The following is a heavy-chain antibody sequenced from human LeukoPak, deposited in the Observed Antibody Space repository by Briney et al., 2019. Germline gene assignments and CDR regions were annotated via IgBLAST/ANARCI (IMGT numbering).Heavy chain of an antibody. CDR1: GGTFSSYA. CDR3: ARDSMVRGSPKLAAGGVSGY. J-gene: IGHJ4*02. Sequence: VASVKVSCKASGGTFSSYAISWVRQAPGQGLEWMGRIIPILGIANYAQKFQGRVTITADKSTSTAYMELSSLRSEDTAVYYCARDSMVRGSPKLAAGGVSGYWGQGTLVTVSS. D-gene: IGHD3-10*01. CDR2: IIPILGIA. V-gene: IGHV1-69*04.